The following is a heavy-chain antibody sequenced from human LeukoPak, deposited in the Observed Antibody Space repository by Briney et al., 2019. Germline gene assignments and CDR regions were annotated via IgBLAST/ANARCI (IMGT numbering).Heavy chain of an antibody. Sequence: PSETLSLTCTVSGGSISDYYWSWIRRPAGKGLEWIGYIYYSGSTNYNPSLKSRVTISVDTSKNQFSLKLSSVTAADTAVYYCARHGVRGGPYYFDYWGQGTLVTVSS. J-gene: IGHJ4*02. CDR2: IYYSGST. CDR3: ARHGVRGGPYYFDY. D-gene: IGHD3-10*01. V-gene: IGHV4-59*08. CDR1: GGSISDYY.